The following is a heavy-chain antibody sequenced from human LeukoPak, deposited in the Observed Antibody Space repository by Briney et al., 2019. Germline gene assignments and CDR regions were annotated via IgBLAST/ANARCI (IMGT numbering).Heavy chain of an antibody. Sequence: ASVTVSSKTSGYTFTSHGISWVRLAPGQGRERMGWISGYNGNSNYAQMFQGRVTMTADTSTSTAYMEVRSLTADDTALYYCARDNPRGTFYFDYWGQGTLVTVSS. CDR1: GYTFTSHG. CDR3: ARDNPRGTFYFDY. J-gene: IGHJ4*02. CDR2: ISGYNGNS. D-gene: IGHD3-16*01. V-gene: IGHV1-18*01.